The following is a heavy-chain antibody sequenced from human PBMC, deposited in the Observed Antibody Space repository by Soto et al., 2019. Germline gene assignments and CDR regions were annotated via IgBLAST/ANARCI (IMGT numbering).Heavy chain of an antibody. CDR3: AGIGEEVYYGMDV. J-gene: IGHJ6*02. CDR1: GGSMSSYY. CDR2: IYARGDT. Sequence: SETLYLTCTVSGGSMSSYYWNWVRQPAGRGLEWIGRIYARGDTNYNPSLKSRVTVFVDRSTNEFSLRLTSVTAADTAVYYCAGIGEEVYYGMDVWGQGTTVTVSS. V-gene: IGHV4-4*07. D-gene: IGHD1-26*01.